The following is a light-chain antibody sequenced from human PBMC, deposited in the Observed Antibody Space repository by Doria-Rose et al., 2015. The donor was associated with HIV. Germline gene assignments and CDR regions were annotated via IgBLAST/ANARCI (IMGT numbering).Light chain of an antibody. CDR1: QSVLYSSNNKNY. J-gene: IGKJ1*01. V-gene: IGKV4-1*01. Sequence: EIVLTQSPDSLTVSLGERATINCKSSQSVLYSSNNKNYLAWYQQKTGQPPKLLIYWASTRESGVPDRFSGSGSGTDFTLTISSLQAEDVAVYYCQQYYSILRTFGQGTKVEIK. CDR3: QQYYSILRT. CDR2: WAS.